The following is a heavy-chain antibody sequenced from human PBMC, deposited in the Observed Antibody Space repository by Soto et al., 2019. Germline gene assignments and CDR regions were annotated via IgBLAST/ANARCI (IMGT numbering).Heavy chain of an antibody. J-gene: IGHJ3*02. CDR2: IYHSGST. CDR3: AGYHIAVAGTFAFDI. V-gene: IGHV4-30-2*01. D-gene: IGHD6-19*01. Sequence: SETLSLTCAVSGGSISSGGYSWSWIRQPPGKGLEWIGYIYHSGSTYYNPSLKSRVTISVDRSKNQFSLKLSSVTAADTAVYYCAGYHIAVAGTFAFDIWGQGTMVTVSS. CDR1: GGSISSGGYS.